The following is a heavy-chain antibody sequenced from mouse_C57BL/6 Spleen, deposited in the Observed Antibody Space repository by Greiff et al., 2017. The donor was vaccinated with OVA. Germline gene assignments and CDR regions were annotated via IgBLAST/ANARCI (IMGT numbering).Heavy chain of an antibody. CDR2: INPYNGGT. J-gene: IGHJ2*01. V-gene: IGHV1-19*01. D-gene: IGHD2-1*01. CDR1: GYTFTDYY. CDR3: ARTIYYGNYYFDY. Sequence: EVHLVESGPVLVKPGASVKMSCKASGYTFTDYYMNWVKQSHGKSLEWIGVINPYNGGTSYNQKFKGKATLTVDKSSSTAYMELNSLTSEDSAVYYCARTIYYGNYYFDYWGQGTTLTVSS.